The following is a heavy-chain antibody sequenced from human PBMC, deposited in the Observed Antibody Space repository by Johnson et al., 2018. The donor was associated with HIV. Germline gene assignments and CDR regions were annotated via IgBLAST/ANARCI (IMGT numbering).Heavy chain of an antibody. V-gene: IGHV3-33*01. Sequence: QVQLVESGGDVVQPVTSLRLSCAASGLILSSYGLHWVRQAPGKGLEWVAVIWYDGSNKYYADSVQGRFTISRDNAKNPLSLQMNSLRAEDTAMYYCARRIAGADYAFDIWGHGTMVTVS. CDR2: IWYDGSNK. CDR1: GLILSSYG. J-gene: IGHJ3*02. D-gene: IGHD6-19*01. CDR3: ARRIAGADYAFDI.